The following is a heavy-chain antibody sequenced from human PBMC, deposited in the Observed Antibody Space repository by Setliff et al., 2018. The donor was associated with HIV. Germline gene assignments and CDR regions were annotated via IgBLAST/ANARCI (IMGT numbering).Heavy chain of an antibody. Sequence: ASVKVSCKVSGYTLTEFSMHWVRQAPGKGLEWMGRFDPEDGDTLYAQNFQGGVTMTEDPPTDTAYLELSGLRFEDTAVYYCATLKEQWLSEGGFDYWGQGTLVTVSS. CDR3: ATLKEQWLSEGGFDY. CDR2: FDPEDGDT. CDR1: GYTLTEFS. V-gene: IGHV1-24*01. D-gene: IGHD6-19*01. J-gene: IGHJ4*02.